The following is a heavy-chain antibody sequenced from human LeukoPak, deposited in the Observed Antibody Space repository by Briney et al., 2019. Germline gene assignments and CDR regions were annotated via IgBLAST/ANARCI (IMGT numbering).Heavy chain of an antibody. CDR1: GGSISSGSYY. CDR2: IYYSGST. Sequence: SETLSLTCTASGGSISSGSYYWGWIRQPPGKGLEWIGRIYYSGSTYYNPSRKSRVTISVDTSDNQFSLKLSSLTAADTAVYYCARQGAYYYRSGSYSCLYYWGQGTLVTVSS. V-gene: IGHV4-39*01. CDR3: ARQGAYYYRSGSYSCLYY. D-gene: IGHD3-10*01. J-gene: IGHJ4*02.